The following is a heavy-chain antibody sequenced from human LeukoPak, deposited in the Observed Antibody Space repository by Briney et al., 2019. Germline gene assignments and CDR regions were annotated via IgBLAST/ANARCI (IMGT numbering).Heavy chain of an antibody. V-gene: IGHV3-48*04. CDR2: ISSGGSTT. CDR1: GFTFSSYS. J-gene: IGHJ4*02. D-gene: IGHD1-26*01. CDR3: ARDHMGSDY. Sequence: AGGSLRLSFAASGFTFSSYSMNWVRQAPGKGLEWVSYISSGGSTTYYAGSVKGRFTVSRDNAKNSLYLQMNSLRAEDTAVYYCARDHMGSDYWGQGTLVTVSS.